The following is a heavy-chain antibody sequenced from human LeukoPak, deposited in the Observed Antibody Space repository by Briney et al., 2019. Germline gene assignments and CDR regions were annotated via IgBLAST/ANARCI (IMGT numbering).Heavy chain of an antibody. CDR2: MNPNSGNT. CDR1: AYTFTSYD. J-gene: IGHJ6*03. Sequence: GASVKVSCKASAYTFTSYDINWVRQATGQGLEWMGWMNPNSGNTGYAQKFQGRVTMTRNTSISTAYMELSSLRSEDTAVYYCARAPDYGDYVDYYIDVSGKGTTVTVSS. D-gene: IGHD4-17*01. CDR3: ARAPDYGDYVDYYIDV. V-gene: IGHV1-8*01.